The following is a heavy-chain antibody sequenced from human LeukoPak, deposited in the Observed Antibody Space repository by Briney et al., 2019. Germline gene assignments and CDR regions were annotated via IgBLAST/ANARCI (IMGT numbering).Heavy chain of an antibody. CDR2: INTKTGDP. V-gene: IGHV7-4-1*02. CDR1: GYSFTSYA. Sequence: ASVKVSCKVSGYSFTSYAIHWVRQAPGQGPDWMGWINTKTGDPHSVPGFTGRFVFSLDTSVSTAYLQISSLKAEDTATYYCARRYSGYADYWGQGTLVTVSS. J-gene: IGHJ4*02. CDR3: ARRYSGYADY. D-gene: IGHD5-12*01.